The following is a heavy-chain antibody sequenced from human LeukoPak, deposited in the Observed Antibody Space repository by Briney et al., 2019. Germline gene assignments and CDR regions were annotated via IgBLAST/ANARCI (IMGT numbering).Heavy chain of an antibody. CDR2: TYYRSKWYN. J-gene: IGHJ4*02. D-gene: IGHD6-19*01. CDR1: GDSVSSNNAT. Sequence: SQTLSLTCGISGDSVSSNNATWDWIRQSPSRGLEWLGRTYYRSKWYNDYAVSVKSRITINPDTSKSQFSLQLNSVTPEDTAVYYCAREGVAGFLFDYWGQGILVTVSS. V-gene: IGHV6-1*01. CDR3: AREGVAGFLFDY.